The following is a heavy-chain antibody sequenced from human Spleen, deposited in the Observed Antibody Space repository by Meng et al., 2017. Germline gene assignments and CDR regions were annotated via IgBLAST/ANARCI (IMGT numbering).Heavy chain of an antibody. V-gene: IGHV4-61*01. D-gene: IGHD1-1*01. CDR1: GCSVSSGSFY. J-gene: IGHJ4*02. CDR3: ARGPGPYYFDY. CDR2: IYYSGST. Sequence: GSLRLSCTVSGCSVSSGSFYWSWIRQPPGKGLEWIGYIYYSGSTSYNPSLKSRVTILLDTSKNQFSLKVTSVTATDTAVDYCARGPGPYYFDYWGQGTLVTVSS.